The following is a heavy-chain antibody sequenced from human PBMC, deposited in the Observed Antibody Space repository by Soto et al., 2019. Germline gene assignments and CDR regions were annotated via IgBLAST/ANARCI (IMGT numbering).Heavy chain of an antibody. CDR1: GYGFTTYG. CDR2: ISAHNGNT. D-gene: IGHD1-1*01. Sequence: QVHLVQSGAEVKKPGASVKVSCKGSGYGFTTYGITWVRQAPGQGLEWMAWISAHNGNTNYAQKVQGRVTVTRDTSTSKAYRELRSLRYDDTAVYYCARGRYGDYWGQGALVTVSS. J-gene: IGHJ4*02. V-gene: IGHV1-18*01. CDR3: ARGRYGDY.